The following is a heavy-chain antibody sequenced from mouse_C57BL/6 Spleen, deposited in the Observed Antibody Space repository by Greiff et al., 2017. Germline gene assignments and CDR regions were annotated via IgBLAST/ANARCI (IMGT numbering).Heavy chain of an antibody. CDR3: TRGKLGPFAY. Sequence: QVQLQQSGAELVRPGASVTLSCKASGYTFTDYEMHWVKQTPVHGLEWIGAIDPETGGTAYNQKFKGKAILTADKSSCTAYMELRSLTSEDSAVYYCTRGKLGPFAYWGQGTLVTVSA. D-gene: IGHD4-1*01. CDR1: GYTFTDYE. CDR2: IDPETGGT. V-gene: IGHV1-15*01. J-gene: IGHJ3*01.